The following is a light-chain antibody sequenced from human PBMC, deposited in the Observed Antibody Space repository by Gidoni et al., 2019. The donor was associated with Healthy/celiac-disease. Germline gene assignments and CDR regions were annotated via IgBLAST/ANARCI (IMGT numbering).Light chain of an antibody. CDR2: KAS. CDR3: QQYNSYPYT. J-gene: IGKJ2*01. Sequence: DIQMTQSPSTLSACVGDRVTITCRASQSISSWLAWYQQKPGKAPKLLIYKASSLESGVPSRFSGSGSGTEFTLTISSLRPDDFATYYCQQYNSYPYTFGQGTKLEIK. V-gene: IGKV1-5*03. CDR1: QSISSW.